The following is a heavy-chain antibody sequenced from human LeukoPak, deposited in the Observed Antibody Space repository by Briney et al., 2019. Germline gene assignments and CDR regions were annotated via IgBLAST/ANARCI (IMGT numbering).Heavy chain of an antibody. CDR3: ARRGDGGRSFDY. V-gene: IGHV3-53*01. D-gene: IGHD4-23*01. CDR2: IYSGGST. Sequence: GGSLRLSCAASGFTVSTNYMSWVRQAPGKGLEWVSIIYSGGSTYYADSVKGRFTISRDNSKNTLYLQVNSLRAEDTALYYCARRGDGGRSFDYWGQGTLVTVSS. J-gene: IGHJ4*02. CDR1: GFTVSTNY.